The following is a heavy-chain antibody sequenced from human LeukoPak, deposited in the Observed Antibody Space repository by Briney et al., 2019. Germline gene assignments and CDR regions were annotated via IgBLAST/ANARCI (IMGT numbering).Heavy chain of an antibody. CDR3: ARDTSEYYFDY. CDR2: IYYSGST. CDR1: GGSISSYY. V-gene: IGHV4-59*01. Sequence: SETLSLTCTVSGGSISSYYWSWIRQPPGKGLEWIGYIYYSGSTNYNPSLKSRVTISVDTSKNQFSLKLSSVTAADTAVYYCARDTSEYYFDYWGQGTLVTVSS. D-gene: IGHD2-2*01. J-gene: IGHJ4*02.